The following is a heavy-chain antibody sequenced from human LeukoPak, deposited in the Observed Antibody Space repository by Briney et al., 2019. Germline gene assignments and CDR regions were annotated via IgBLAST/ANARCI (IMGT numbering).Heavy chain of an antibody. CDR1: GYTFTNYW. V-gene: IGHV5-51*01. J-gene: IGHJ3*02. D-gene: IGHD5-18*01. CDR3: ARRGYSYGYGLVAFDI. Sequence: GESLKISCKGSGYTFTNYWIGWVRQMPGKGLEWMGIIYPGDSDTRYSPSFQGQVTISADKSISTAYLQWSSLKASDTAMYYCARRGYSYGYGLVAFDIWGQGTMVTVSS. CDR2: IYPGDSDT.